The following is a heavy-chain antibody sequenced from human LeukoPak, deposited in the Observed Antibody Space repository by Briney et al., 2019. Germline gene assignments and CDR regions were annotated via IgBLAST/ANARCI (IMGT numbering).Heavy chain of an antibody. D-gene: IGHD3-16*01. Sequence: PSETLSLTCTVSGGSISRHYWSWVRQPPGKGLEWIGYVLDNVRTKDNPSLNSRFPLSADTSKNQFSLRLTSVTAADTAVYYCATIMRGNMFGFFDFWGQGILVTVSS. V-gene: IGHV4-59*11. J-gene: IGHJ4*02. CDR3: ATIMRGNMFGFFDF. CDR2: VLDNVRT. CDR1: GGSISRHY.